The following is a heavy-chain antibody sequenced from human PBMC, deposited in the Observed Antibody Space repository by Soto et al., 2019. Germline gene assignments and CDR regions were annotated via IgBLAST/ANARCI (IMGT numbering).Heavy chain of an antibody. V-gene: IGHV3-23*01. Sequence: VGSLRLSCAATGFNFNTFAMSWIRQAPGKGLEWVSHISSSGGSRDYADSMRGRFTVSRDNSKNVLFLQMNSLRADDTATYYCAKDPPSHWTANWVDPWGTGTLVTVSS. CDR3: AKDPPSHWTANWVDP. D-gene: IGHD1-1*01. J-gene: IGHJ5*02. CDR2: ISSSGGSR. CDR1: GFNFNTFA.